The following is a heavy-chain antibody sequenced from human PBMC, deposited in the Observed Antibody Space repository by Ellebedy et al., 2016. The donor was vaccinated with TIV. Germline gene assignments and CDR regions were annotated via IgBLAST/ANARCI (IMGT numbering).Heavy chain of an antibody. J-gene: IGHJ4*02. Sequence: GESLKISCAASGFTFSDYTMNWVRQAPGKGLEWVSYISSSSSTIYYADSVKGRFTISRDSAKNSLYLQMNSLRAEDTAVYYCARDVSGGASDWGQGTLVTVSS. CDR3: ARDVSGGASD. D-gene: IGHD2/OR15-2a*01. CDR1: GFTFSDYT. CDR2: ISSSSSTI. V-gene: IGHV3-48*04.